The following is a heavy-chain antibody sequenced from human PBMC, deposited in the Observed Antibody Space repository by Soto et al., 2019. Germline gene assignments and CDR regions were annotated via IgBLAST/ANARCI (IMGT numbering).Heavy chain of an antibody. V-gene: IGHV1-24*01. J-gene: IGHJ5*02. CDR2: FDPEDGKT. CDR1: GYTLTELS. Sequence: GSLKVSCTFSGYTLTELSMHWVRHAPGKGLEWMGGFDPEDGKTTSAQKFQGRVTVTEDTSTDTAYMELSSLRSEDTAVYYCQSVPVARTCYHPWG. D-gene: IGHD6-19*01. CDR3: QSVPVARTCYHP.